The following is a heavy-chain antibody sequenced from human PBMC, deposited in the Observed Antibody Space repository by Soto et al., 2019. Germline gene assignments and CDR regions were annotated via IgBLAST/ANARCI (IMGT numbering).Heavy chain of an antibody. Sequence: ESGGNLVQPGGSLRLSCEASGFSFSTYTMSWVRQSPGKGLEWVSAVLQTGTSTYYADSVKGRFTISRDNSKNTLYLQMNNLRAEDTAVYYCAKDFTPDGYWDFDYWGQGTLVTVSS. CDR2: VLQTGTST. J-gene: IGHJ4*02. V-gene: IGHV3-23*01. CDR3: AKDFTPDGYWDFDY. D-gene: IGHD4-17*01. CDR1: GFSFSTYT.